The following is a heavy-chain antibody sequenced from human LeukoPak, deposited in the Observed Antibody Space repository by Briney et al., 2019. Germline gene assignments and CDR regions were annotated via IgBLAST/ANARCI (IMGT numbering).Heavy chain of an antibody. D-gene: IGHD6-13*01. V-gene: IGHV4-59*08. CDR1: GGSISSYY. J-gene: IGHJ6*02. CDR2: IYYSGST. Sequence: PSETLSLTCTVSGGSISSYYWSWIRQPPGKGLEWIGYIYYSGSTNYNPSLKSRVTISVDTSKNQFSLKLSSVTAADTAVYYCASLGIAAAGSYYYGMDVWGHGTTVTVSS. CDR3: ASLGIAAAGSYYYGMDV.